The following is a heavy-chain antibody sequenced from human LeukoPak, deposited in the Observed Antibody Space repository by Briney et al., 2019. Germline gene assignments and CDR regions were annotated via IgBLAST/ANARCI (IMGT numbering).Heavy chain of an antibody. Sequence: GGSLRLSCEDSGFTFRRYEMKWVRQAPGKGLEWMAYLSRSGRAFSYADSVKGRFTIARDNSKNTLYLQMNSLRAEDTAVYYCAKWLILHVNDGYWAQGTLVTVSS. J-gene: IGHJ4*02. D-gene: IGHD3-16*01. CDR3: AKWLILHVNDGY. V-gene: IGHV3-48*03. CDR1: GFTFRRYE. CDR2: LSRSGRAF.